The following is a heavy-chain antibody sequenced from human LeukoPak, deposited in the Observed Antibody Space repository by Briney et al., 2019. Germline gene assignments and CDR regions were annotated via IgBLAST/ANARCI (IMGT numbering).Heavy chain of an antibody. CDR2: INHSGST. D-gene: IGHD5-18*01. Sequence: SETLSLTCAVYGGSFSGYYWSWIRQPPGKGLEWIGEINHSGSTNYNPSLKSRVTISVDTSKNQFSLKLSSVTAADTAVYYCARGRDTAMGPFDYWGQGTLVTVSS. CDR3: ARGRDTAMGPFDY. CDR1: GGSFSGYY. J-gene: IGHJ4*02. V-gene: IGHV4-34*01.